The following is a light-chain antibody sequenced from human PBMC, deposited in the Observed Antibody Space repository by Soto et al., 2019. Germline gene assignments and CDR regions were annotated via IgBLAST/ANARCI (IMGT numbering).Light chain of an antibody. CDR3: QQYNDWPVYT. Sequence: EIVMTQSPATLSVSPGERATLSCRARQSVRSNLAWYQQKPGQAPRLLIYGASTRATGIPARFSGSGSGTEFTLTISSLQSEDFAVYYCQQYNDWPVYTFGQGTKLEIK. CDR1: QSVRSN. CDR2: GAS. J-gene: IGKJ2*01. V-gene: IGKV3-15*01.